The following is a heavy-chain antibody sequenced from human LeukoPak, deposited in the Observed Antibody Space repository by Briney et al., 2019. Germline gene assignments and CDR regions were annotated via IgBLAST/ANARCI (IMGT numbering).Heavy chain of an antibody. CDR1: GFTSTNYA. Sequence: GGSLRLSCAASGFTSTNYAMNWVRQAPGKGLEWVSVLIGSSGSTDYADSVKGRFTVSRDTSKNTLFLQMNSLRAEDTAIYYCAKGAYDYIEIGYFNSWGQGTLVTVSS. CDR3: AKGAYDYIEIGYFNS. J-gene: IGHJ4*02. D-gene: IGHD5-12*01. CDR2: LIGSSGST. V-gene: IGHV3-23*01.